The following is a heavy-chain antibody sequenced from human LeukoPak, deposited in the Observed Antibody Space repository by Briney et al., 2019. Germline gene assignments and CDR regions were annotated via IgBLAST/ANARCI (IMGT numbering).Heavy chain of an antibody. CDR3: AKSTYSSGWRFDY. J-gene: IGHJ4*02. V-gene: IGHV3-23*01. D-gene: IGHD6-19*01. Sequence: GESLRLSCAVSGFTFSSYAMSWVRQAPGKGLEWVSAISGSGGSTYYADSVKGRFTISRDNSKNTLYLQMNSLRAEDTAVYYCAKSTYSSGWRFDYWGQGTLVTVSS. CDR1: GFTFSSYA. CDR2: ISGSGGST.